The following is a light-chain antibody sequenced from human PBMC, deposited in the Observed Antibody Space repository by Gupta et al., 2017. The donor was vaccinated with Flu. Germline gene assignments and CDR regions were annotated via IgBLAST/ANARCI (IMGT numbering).Light chain of an antibody. J-gene: IGKJ4*01. Sequence: DIVMTQSPLSLSVTPGEPASISCRSSQSLRSSKGYSYLDWYLQKPGQSPQLLIYLASRRAYGVTDRFSGSGSGTDFTLKISRGEAEDVGVYYCKQWRQTPITFGRGTKVDIK. V-gene: IGKV2-28*01. CDR2: LAS. CDR1: QSLRSSKGYSY. CDR3: KQWRQTPIT.